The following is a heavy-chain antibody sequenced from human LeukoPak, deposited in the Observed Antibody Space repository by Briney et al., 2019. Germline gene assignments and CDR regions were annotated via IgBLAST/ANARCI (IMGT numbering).Heavy chain of an antibody. V-gene: IGHV3-23*01. D-gene: IGHD6-13*01. J-gene: IGHJ4*02. CDR2: ISGSGGST. CDR1: GGSISSSSYY. CDR3: AKTGGDSSSWYGATLLDY. Sequence: ETLSLTCTVSGGSISSSSYYWGWIRQPPGKGLEWVSAISGSGGSTYYADSVKGRFTISRDNSKNTLYLQMNSLRAEDTAVYYCAKTGGDSSSWYGATLLDYWGQGTLVTVSS.